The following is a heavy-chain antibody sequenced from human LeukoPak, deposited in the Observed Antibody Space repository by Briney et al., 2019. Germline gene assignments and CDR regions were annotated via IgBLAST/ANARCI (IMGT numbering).Heavy chain of an antibody. CDR3: AKRGNCDFCSGYYTGGYIDY. Sequence: GGSLRLSFAASVCTFISYARSGVRQPPWKGLEGVSSISWRCGSTYYADSVKDRFTISRHNSKNTLYLQMNSLKADDTAGYYFAKRGNCDFCSGYYTGGYIDYWGRGTMVTVSS. D-gene: IGHD3-3*01. CDR1: VCTFISYA. V-gene: IGHV3-23*01. J-gene: IGHJ4*02. CDR2: ISWRCGST.